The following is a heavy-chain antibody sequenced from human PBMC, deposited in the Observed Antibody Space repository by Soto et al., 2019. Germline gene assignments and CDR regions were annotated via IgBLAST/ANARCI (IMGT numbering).Heavy chain of an antibody. CDR1: GFTFSSYW. CDR2: INSDGSST. D-gene: IGHD2-8*01. J-gene: IGHJ6*03. CDR3: ARVEWSYYYYYYMDV. V-gene: IGHV3-74*01. Sequence: GGSLRLSCAASGFTFSSYWMHWVRQAPGKGLVWVSRINSDGSSTSYADSVKGRFTISRDNAKNTLYLQMNSLRAEDTAVYYCARVEWSYYYYYYMDVWGKGTTVTVSS.